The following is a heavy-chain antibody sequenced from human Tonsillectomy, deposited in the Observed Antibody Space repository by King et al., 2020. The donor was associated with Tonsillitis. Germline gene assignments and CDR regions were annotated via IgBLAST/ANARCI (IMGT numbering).Heavy chain of an antibody. J-gene: IGHJ4*02. CDR3: ARSLRIVVIWALDY. D-gene: IGHD2-21*01. CDR1: GGSFSGYY. Sequence: VQLQQWGAGLLKPSETLSLTCDVYGGSFSGYYWNWTRQPPGKGLEWIGEINHSGSTNYNASLKSRVTISVDTSKNQFSLKLSSVSAADTAVYYCARSLRIVVIWALDYWGQGALVTVSS. CDR2: INHSGST. V-gene: IGHV4-34*01.